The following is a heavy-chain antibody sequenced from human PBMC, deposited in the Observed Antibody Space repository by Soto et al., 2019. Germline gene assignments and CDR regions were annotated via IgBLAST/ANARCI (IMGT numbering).Heavy chain of an antibody. Sequence: GGSLRLSCTVSGFDVSGVYMTWVRQAPGKGLEWVSLLYTDDTTYLPHSVKGRFTISRDKSKNTLFLQMNSLRAEDTAVYFCAGVDTLYADVDIWGQGTLVTVSS. CDR3: AGVDTLYADVDI. CDR1: GFDVSGVY. V-gene: IGHV3-66*01. CDR2: LYTDDTT. D-gene: IGHD2-2*01. J-gene: IGHJ4*02.